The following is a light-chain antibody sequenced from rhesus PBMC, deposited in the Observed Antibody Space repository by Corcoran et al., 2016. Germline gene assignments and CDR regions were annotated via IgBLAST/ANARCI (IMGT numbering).Light chain of an antibody. CDR3: LQYSSSPRT. CDR2: KAS. CDR1: QSISSW. J-gene: IGKJ1*01. V-gene: IGKV1-22*01. Sequence: DIQMTQSPSSLSVSVGDTVTITCRASQSISSWLDWYQQKPGKAPKLLIYKASSLQSGVPSRFSGSGAGTDFTLTISSLRPEDFATYYCLQYSSSPRTFGRGTKVEIK.